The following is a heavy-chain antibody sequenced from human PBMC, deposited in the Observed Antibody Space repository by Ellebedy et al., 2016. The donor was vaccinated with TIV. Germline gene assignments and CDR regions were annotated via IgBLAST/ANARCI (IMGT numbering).Heavy chain of an antibody. J-gene: IGHJ4*02. Sequence: SLKISXVASGFTFDNYAMHWVRQAPGKGLEWVSGISWNSVGIDYADSVKGRFTISRDNAKNSLYLQMNSLRVEDTALYYCAKDRNTAVVSPFDYWGQGTLVTVS. V-gene: IGHV3-9*01. CDR1: GFTFDNYA. D-gene: IGHD5-18*01. CDR3: AKDRNTAVVSPFDY. CDR2: ISWNSVGI.